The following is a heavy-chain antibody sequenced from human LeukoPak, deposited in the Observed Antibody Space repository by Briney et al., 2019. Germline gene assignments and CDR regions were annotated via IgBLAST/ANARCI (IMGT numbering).Heavy chain of an antibody. CDR2: INPSGGST. Sequence: ASVKVSCKASGYTFTSYYMHWVRQAPGQGLEWMGIINPSGGSTTYAQKFQGRVTTTRDTSISTAYMGLSRLRSDDTAVYYCARESTVIGWELPGPFDYWGQGTLVTVSS. D-gene: IGHD1-26*01. V-gene: IGHV1-46*01. CDR3: ARESTVIGWELPGPFDY. J-gene: IGHJ4*02. CDR1: GYTFTSYY.